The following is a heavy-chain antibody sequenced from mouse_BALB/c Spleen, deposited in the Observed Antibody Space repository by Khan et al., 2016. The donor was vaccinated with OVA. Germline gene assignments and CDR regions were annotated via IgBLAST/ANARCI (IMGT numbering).Heavy chain of an antibody. D-gene: IGHD2-14*01. Sequence: VQLQESGPGLVAPSQSLSITCTVSAFSLSRYNIHWVRHPPGKGLEWLGMILGGGDTDYNSTLKSRLSINKDNSKSQVFLKVNSLQTDDSAMYYCARAYYRYDAYYAMDFWGQGTSVTVFS. CDR3: ARAYYRYDAYYAMDF. CDR2: ILGGGDT. J-gene: IGHJ4*01. CDR1: AFSLSRYN. V-gene: IGHV2-6-4*01.